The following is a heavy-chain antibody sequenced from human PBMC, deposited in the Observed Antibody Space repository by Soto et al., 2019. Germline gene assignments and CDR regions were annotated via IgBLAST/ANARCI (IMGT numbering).Heavy chain of an antibody. CDR2: ISGSGGST. CDR1: GFTFSSYA. CDR3: TSGSIEFNYYYGMDV. V-gene: IGHV3-23*01. Sequence: GGSLRLSCAASGFTFSSYAMSWVRQAPGKGLEWVSAISGSGGSTYYADSVKGRFTISRDNSKNKLYLQMNSLRAEDTAVYYCTSGSIEFNYYYGMDVWGQGTTVTVSS. J-gene: IGHJ6*02.